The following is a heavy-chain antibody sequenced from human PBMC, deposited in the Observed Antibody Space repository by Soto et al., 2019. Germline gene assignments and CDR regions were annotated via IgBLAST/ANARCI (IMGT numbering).Heavy chain of an antibody. D-gene: IGHD2-15*01. CDR1: GYTFIGYY. CDR2: INPNSGGT. CDR3: AREGGYCSGGSCYDY. J-gene: IGHJ4*02. V-gene: IGHV1-2*04. Sequence: ASVKVSCKASGYTFIGYYMHWVRQAPGQGLEWMGGINPNSGGTNYAQTFQGWVTMTRDTSISKAYMELSRLRYDDTAVYYCAREGGYCSGGSCYDYWGQGTLVTVSS.